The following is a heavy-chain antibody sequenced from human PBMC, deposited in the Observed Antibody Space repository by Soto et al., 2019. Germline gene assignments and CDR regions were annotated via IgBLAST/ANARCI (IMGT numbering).Heavy chain of an antibody. J-gene: IGHJ4*01. V-gene: IGHV3-23*01. D-gene: IGHD3-9*01. Sequence: EVQVLDSGGGLVQPGGSLRLSCAASGFTFSTYAMTWVRQAPGKGLEWVSTISGSGSSTYYADSVNGRFTISRDNSKNTVFLQMNSLRAEDTAVYYCARYVNPSYWGHGTLVTVSS. CDR2: ISGSGSST. CDR3: ARYVNPSY. CDR1: GFTFSTYA.